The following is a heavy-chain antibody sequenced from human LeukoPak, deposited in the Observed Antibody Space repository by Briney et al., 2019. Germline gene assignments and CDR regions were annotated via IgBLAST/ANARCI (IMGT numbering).Heavy chain of an antibody. V-gene: IGHV3-11*04. CDR1: GITFSDYY. D-gene: IGHD5-12*01. J-gene: IGHJ4*02. CDR3: ARGRYSGYDFDS. Sequence: GGSLRLSCTVSGITFSDYYMNCIRQAPGKGLEWVSYISSSGSTRYYADSVKGRFTISRDNAKNSLYLQMNSLRAEDTAVYYCARGRYSGYDFDSWGQGTLVTVSS. CDR2: ISSSGSTR.